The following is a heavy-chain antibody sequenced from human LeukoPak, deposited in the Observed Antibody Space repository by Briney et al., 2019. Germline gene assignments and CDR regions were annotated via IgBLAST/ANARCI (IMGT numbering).Heavy chain of an antibody. CDR3: ARGNLRDYGDYRSGGWYNWFDP. Sequence: GGSLRLSCAASGFTFDDYGMSWVRQAPGKGLEWVSGINWNGGSTGYADSVKGRFTISRDNAKNSLYLQINSLRAEDTALYYCARGNLRDYGDYRSGGWYNWFDPWGQGTLVTVSS. V-gene: IGHV3-20*04. J-gene: IGHJ5*02. D-gene: IGHD4-17*01. CDR1: GFTFDDYG. CDR2: INWNGGST.